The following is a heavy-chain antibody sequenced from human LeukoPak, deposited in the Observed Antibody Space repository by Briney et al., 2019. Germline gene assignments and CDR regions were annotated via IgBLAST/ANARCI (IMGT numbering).Heavy chain of an antibody. CDR3: ARGRYSGYDSPNWFDP. V-gene: IGHV1-18*01. Sequence: ASVKVSCKASGYTFTKYGITWVRQAPGQGLEWMGWINPNSGGTNYAQKLQGRVTMTTDTSTSTAYMELRSLRSDDTAVYYCARGRYSGYDSPNWFDPWGQGTLVTVSS. CDR2: INPNSGGT. D-gene: IGHD5-12*01. CDR1: GYTFTKYG. J-gene: IGHJ5*02.